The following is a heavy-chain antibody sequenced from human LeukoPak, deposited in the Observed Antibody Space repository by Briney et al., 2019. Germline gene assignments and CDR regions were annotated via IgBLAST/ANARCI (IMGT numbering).Heavy chain of an antibody. CDR3: AKDGVVSGTMGRLHY. CDR1: GLSFSSYA. Sequence: PGGSLRLSCAASGLSFSSYAMTWVRQAPGKGLEWVSCIYGSSTNTYYADSVKGRFTISRDNSKNTLFLQMNTLRAEDTAVYYCAKDGVVSGTMGRLHYWGQGTLVTVSS. J-gene: IGHJ4*02. CDR2: IYGSSTNT. V-gene: IGHV3-23*01. D-gene: IGHD6-19*01.